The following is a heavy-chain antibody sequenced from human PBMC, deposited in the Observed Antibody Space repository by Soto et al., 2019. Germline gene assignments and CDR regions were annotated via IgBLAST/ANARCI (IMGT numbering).Heavy chain of an antibody. V-gene: IGHV3-72*01. D-gene: IGHD3-22*01. Sequence: GGSLRLSCAGSGFTLSDHDMDWVRQAPGKGLEWVAGTRDKAQSYNTADAATVKCRFTTSRDESKNSVHLQMKRVKTEDTDDYYCVSATYVSNSSGYIRCLDYWGQGTLVTVSS. CDR1: GFTLSDHD. CDR2: TRDKAQSYNT. CDR3: VSATYVSNSSGYIRCLDY. J-gene: IGHJ4*02.